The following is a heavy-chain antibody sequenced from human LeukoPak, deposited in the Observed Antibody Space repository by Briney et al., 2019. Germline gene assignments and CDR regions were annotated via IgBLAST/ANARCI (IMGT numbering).Heavy chain of an antibody. CDR1: GYTFTGYY. CDR2: INPNSGGT. Sequence: ASVKVSCKASGYTFTGYYMHWVRQAPGQGLEWMGWINPNSGGTDYAQKFQGSVTMTRDTSISTAYMELSRLRSDDTPVYYCAKDTLGYCSGGSCRGMDVWGQGTTVTVSS. J-gene: IGHJ6*02. V-gene: IGHV1-2*02. D-gene: IGHD2-15*01. CDR3: AKDTLGYCSGGSCRGMDV.